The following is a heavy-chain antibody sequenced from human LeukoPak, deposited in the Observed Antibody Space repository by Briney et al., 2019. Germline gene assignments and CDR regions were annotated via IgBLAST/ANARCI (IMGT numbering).Heavy chain of an antibody. V-gene: IGHV3-21*01. CDR3: ARVGVRYSSGGTFDY. J-gene: IGHJ4*02. Sequence: GGSLRLSCAASGFTFSSYSMNWVRQAPGKGLEWVSSISSSSSYIYYADSVKGRFTISRDNAKSSLYLQMNSLRAEDTAVYYCARVGVRYSSGGTFDYWGQGTLVTVSS. CDR1: GFTFSSYS. D-gene: IGHD6-19*01. CDR2: ISSSSSYI.